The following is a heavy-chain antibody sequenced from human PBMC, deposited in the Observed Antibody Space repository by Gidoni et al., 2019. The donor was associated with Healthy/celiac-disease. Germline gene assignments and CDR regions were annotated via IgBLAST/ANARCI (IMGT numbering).Heavy chain of an antibody. J-gene: IGHJ3*02. CDR2: IYYSWRT. Sequence: QLQLQESRPGLVTPSETLSLTCTISGGSISSSSYYWGWIRQPPGKELEWIGSIYYSWRTYYNPSLKSRVTISVDTSKNQFSLKLSSVTAADTAVYYCARHEAGAIMVGATRAFDIWGQGTMVTVSS. V-gene: IGHV4-39*01. CDR3: ARHEAGAIMVGATRAFDI. D-gene: IGHD1-26*01. CDR1: GGSISSSSYY.